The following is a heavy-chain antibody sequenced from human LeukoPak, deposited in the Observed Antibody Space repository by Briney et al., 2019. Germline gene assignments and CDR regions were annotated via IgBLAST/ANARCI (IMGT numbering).Heavy chain of an antibody. CDR1: GYTFTGYY. V-gene: IGHV1-2*02. D-gene: IGHD5-18*01. CDR2: INPNSGGT. J-gene: IGHJ4*02. CDR3: ARADTAMVTDFDY. Sequence: GASVKVSCKASGYTFTGYYMHWVRQAPGQGLEWMGWINPNSGGTNYAQKFQGRVTMTRDTSISTAYMELSRLRSDDTAVYYCARADTAMVTDFDYWGQGTLVTVSS.